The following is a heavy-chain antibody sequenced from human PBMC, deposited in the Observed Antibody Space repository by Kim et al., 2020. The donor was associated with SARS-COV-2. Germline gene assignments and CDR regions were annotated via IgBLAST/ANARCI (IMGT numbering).Heavy chain of an antibody. CDR3: ARVRGVVIEWYFDY. D-gene: IGHD3-22*01. V-gene: IGHV1-3*01. CDR2: INAGNGNT. CDR1: GYTFTSYA. Sequence: ASVKVSCKASGYTFTSYAMHWVRQAPGQRLEWMGWINAGNGNTKYSQKFQGRVTITRDTSASTAYMELSSLRSEDTAVYYCARVRGVVIEWYFDYWGQGTLVTVSS. J-gene: IGHJ4*02.